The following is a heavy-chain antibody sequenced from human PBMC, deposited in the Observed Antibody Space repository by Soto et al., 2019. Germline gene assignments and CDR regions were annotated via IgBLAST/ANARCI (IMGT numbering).Heavy chain of an antibody. Sequence: SETLSLTCTVSGGSISSGGYYWSWIRQHPGKGLEWIGYIYYSGSTNYNPSLKSRVTISVDTSKNQFSLKLSSVTAADTAVYYCARRPLPQGAYYYYYMDVWGKGTTVTVSS. V-gene: IGHV4-31*03. CDR3: ARRPLPQGAYYYYYMDV. CDR1: GGSISSGGYY. J-gene: IGHJ6*03. CDR2: IYYSGST. D-gene: IGHD2-15*01.